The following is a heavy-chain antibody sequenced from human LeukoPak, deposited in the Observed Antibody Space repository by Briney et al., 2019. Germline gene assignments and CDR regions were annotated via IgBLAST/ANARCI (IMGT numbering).Heavy chain of an antibody. Sequence: PSQTLSLTCTVSGGSISSGGYYWSWIRQHPGKGLEWIGYIYYSGSTYYNPSLKSRVTISVDTSKNQFSLKLSSVTAADTAVYYCARFASVRYSSSWYHPYYFDYWGQGTLVTVSS. CDR2: IYYSGST. CDR3: ARFASVRYSSSWYHPYYFDY. D-gene: IGHD6-13*01. J-gene: IGHJ4*02. CDR1: GGSISSGGYY. V-gene: IGHV4-31*03.